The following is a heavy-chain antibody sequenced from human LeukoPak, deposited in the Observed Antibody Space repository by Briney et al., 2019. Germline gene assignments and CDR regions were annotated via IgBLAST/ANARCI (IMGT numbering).Heavy chain of an antibody. D-gene: IGHD3-22*01. V-gene: IGHV3-48*01. Sequence: GGSLRLSCAASGFTFSSYSMNWVRQAPGKGLEWVSYISSRSSSIYYADSVKGRFTLSRDNAKNSLYLQMNSLRAEDTAVYYCARGLTYYYDSSGYHALDYWGQGTLVTVSS. CDR1: GFTFSSYS. CDR2: ISSRSSSI. J-gene: IGHJ4*02. CDR3: ARGLTYYYDSSGYHALDY.